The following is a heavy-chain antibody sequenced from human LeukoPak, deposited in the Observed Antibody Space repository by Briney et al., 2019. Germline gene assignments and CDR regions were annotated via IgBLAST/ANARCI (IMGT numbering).Heavy chain of an antibody. CDR3: AKGDIVKRITIFGVVRPFDY. J-gene: IGHJ4*02. CDR2: ISGSGGST. D-gene: IGHD3-3*01. Sequence: GGSLRLSCAASRFTFSSYAMSWVRQAPGKGLGWVSAISGSGGSTYYADSVKGRFTISRDNSKNTLYLQMNSLRAEDTAVYYCAKGDIVKRITIFGVVRPFDYWGQGTLVTVSS. V-gene: IGHV3-23*01. CDR1: RFTFSSYA.